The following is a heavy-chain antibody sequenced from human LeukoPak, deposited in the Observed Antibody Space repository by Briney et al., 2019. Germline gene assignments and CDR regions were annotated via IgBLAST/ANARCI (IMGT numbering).Heavy chain of an antibody. CDR2: IIPIFGTA. D-gene: IGHD3-16*01. J-gene: IGHJ3*02. Sequence: ASVKVSCKASGGTFSSYAISWVRQAPGQGLEWMGGIIPIFGTANYAQKFQGRVTITADKSTSTAYMELSSLRSEDTGVYYCARGGSRSPRDAFDIWGQGTMVTVSS. CDR3: ARGGSRSPRDAFDI. V-gene: IGHV1-69*06. CDR1: GGTFSSYA.